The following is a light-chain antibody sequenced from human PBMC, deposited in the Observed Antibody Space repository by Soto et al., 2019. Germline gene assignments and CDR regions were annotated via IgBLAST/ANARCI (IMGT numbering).Light chain of an antibody. Sequence: AIQMTQSPSSLSASVGDRVTITCRASQGIKNDLGWFQQKPRKAPKLLIYAASSLQRGVPSRFSGSGFVTDFTITISSMQPEDVGTYSCLPDYSYPLFSFGGGTQVEIK. CDR3: LPDYSYPLFS. CDR2: AAS. CDR1: QGIKND. J-gene: IGKJ4*01. V-gene: IGKV1-6*01.